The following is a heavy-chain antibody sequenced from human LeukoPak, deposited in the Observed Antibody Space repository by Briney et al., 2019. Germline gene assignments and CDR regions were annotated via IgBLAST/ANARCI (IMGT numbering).Heavy chain of an antibody. CDR2: ISSLSNYI. CDR3: LRGELRDY. CDR1: GFTFSNYS. V-gene: IGHV3-21*01. D-gene: IGHD1-26*01. Sequence: GGSLRLSCAASGFTFSNYSMNWVRQAPGKGLEWVSSISSLSNYIYYADSVKGRFTISRDNAKNSLFLQMNSLRAEDTAVYYCLRGELRDYWGQGTLVTVYS. J-gene: IGHJ4*02.